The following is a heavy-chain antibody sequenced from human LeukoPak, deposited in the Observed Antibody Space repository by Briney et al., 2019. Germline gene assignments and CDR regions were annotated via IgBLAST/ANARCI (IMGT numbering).Heavy chain of an antibody. Sequence: PGGSLRLSCAASGFTFSSYAMGWVRQAPGKGLEWVSAISGSGGSTYYADSVKGRFTISRDNSKNTLYLQMNSLRAEDTAVYYCAKAGGILEWLYPTNWFDPWGQGTLVTVSS. D-gene: IGHD3-3*01. CDR3: AKAGGILEWLYPTNWFDP. CDR1: GFTFSSYA. V-gene: IGHV3-23*01. J-gene: IGHJ5*02. CDR2: ISGSGGST.